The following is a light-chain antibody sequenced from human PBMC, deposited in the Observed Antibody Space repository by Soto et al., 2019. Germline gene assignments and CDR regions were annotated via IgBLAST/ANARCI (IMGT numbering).Light chain of an antibody. CDR1: QSISSY. Sequence: DIQMTQSPSSLSASVGDRVTITCRASQSISSYLNWYQQKPGKAPKLLIYSASSFQSGVPSRFSGSGSGTDVTLTISSLQPEDFATYYCQQSYSTPWTFGQGTKVEIK. V-gene: IGKV1-39*01. CDR3: QQSYSTPWT. CDR2: SAS. J-gene: IGKJ1*01.